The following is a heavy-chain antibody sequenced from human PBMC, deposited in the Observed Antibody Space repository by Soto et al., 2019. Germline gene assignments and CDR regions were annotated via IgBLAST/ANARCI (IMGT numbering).Heavy chain of an antibody. D-gene: IGHD1-26*01. CDR3: ANSWSYEGSLDY. J-gene: IGHJ4*02. CDR2: ISSSSSYI. Sequence: GGPLRLPCAASEFPFSRYSMNWVRTAPGKGLEWVSSISSSSSYIYYADSVKGRFTISRDNAKNSLYLQMNSLRAEYTSVYYCANSWSYEGSLDYWGQGILVTVSA. CDR1: EFPFSRYS. V-gene: IGHV3-21*01.